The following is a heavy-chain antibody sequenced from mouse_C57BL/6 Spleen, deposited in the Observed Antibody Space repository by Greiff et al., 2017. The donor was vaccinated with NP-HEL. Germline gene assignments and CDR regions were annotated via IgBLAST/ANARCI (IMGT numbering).Heavy chain of an antibody. CDR3: SRSKDYYGRLYYAMDS. Sequence: QVQLKQSGPELVKPGASVKISCKASGYAFSSSWMNWVKQRPGKGLEWIGRIYPGDGDTNYNGKFKGKATLTADKSSSTAYMQLSSLTSEDSAVYFWSRSKDYYGRLYYAMDSWGQGTSVTVSS. CDR1: GYAFSSSW. CDR2: IYPGDGDT. V-gene: IGHV1-82*01. D-gene: IGHD1-1*01. J-gene: IGHJ4*01.